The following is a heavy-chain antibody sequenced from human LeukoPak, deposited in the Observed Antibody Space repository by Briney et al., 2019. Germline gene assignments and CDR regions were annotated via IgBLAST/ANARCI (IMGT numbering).Heavy chain of an antibody. CDR3: PRTTYYYDSSGYFDY. CDR1: GFTVSSNY. Sequence: PGGSLRLSCAASGFTVSSNYMSWVRQAPGKGLEWVSVIYSGGSTYYADSVKGRFTISRDNSKNTLYLQMNSLRAEDTAVYYCPRTTYYYDSSGYFDYWGQGTLVTVSS. D-gene: IGHD3-22*01. J-gene: IGHJ4*02. CDR2: IYSGGST. V-gene: IGHV3-53*01.